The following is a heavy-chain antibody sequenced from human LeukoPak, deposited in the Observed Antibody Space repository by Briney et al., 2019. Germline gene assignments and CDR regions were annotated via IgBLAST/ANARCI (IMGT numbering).Heavy chain of an antibody. CDR1: GGSFSGYY. Sequence: ASETLSLTCAVYGGSFSGYYWSWIRQPPGKGLEWIGEINHSGSTNYNPSLKSRVTISVDTSKNQFSLKLSSVTVADTAVYYCAGSQQLATYYFDYWAREPWSPSPQ. CDR3: AGSQQLATYYFDY. CDR2: INHSGST. J-gene: IGHJ4*02. V-gene: IGHV4-34*01. D-gene: IGHD6-13*01.